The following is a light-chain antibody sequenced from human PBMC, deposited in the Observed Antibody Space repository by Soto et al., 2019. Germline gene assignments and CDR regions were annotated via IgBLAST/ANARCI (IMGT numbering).Light chain of an antibody. CDR3: QQANDFPLT. J-gene: IGKJ4*01. CDR2: RAT. Sequence: GDRVTLTCRASQHINDWLAWYQQKPGRAPDLLISRATSLQSGVPSRFSGSGSGTEFTLTISSLQPEDFATYYCQQANDFPLTFGGGTRIEIK. V-gene: IGKV1-12*01. CDR1: QHINDW.